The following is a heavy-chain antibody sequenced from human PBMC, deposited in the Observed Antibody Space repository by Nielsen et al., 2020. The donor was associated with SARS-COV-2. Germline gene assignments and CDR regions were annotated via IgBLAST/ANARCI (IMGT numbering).Heavy chain of an antibody. J-gene: IGHJ5*02. CDR1: GYRFTSYW. CDR3: ARHSNYYGSGTMSGWFDP. Sequence: GESLKISCEASGYRFTSYWIAWVRQTPGKGLEWMGIIYPADSDTKYSPSIQDQVTISADKSITTAYLQWSSLKASDTAMYYCARHSNYYGSGTMSGWFDPWGQGTLVTVSS. CDR2: IYPADSDT. V-gene: IGHV5-51*01. D-gene: IGHD3-10*01.